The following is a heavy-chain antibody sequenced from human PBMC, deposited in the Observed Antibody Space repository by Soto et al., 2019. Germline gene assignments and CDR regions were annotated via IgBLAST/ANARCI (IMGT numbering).Heavy chain of an antibody. V-gene: IGHV4-59*01. J-gene: IGHJ5*02. D-gene: IGHD3-16*01. Sequence: QVQLQESGPGLVKPSATLSLTCNVSGGFIDSFYWSWIRQPPGKGLEWIGYVDYLGSTKYNPSLESRLTISVDTSTNQFSLRLNSVTAADTATYYCARAFGSRNWFDPWGQGTLVTVSA. CDR3: ARAFGSRNWFDP. CDR2: VDYLGST. CDR1: GGFIDSFY.